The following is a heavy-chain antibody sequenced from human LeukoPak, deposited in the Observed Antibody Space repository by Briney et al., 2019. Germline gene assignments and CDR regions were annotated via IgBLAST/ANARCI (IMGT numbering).Heavy chain of an antibody. CDR2: ISSSSSYI. V-gene: IGHV3-21*01. CDR1: GLTFSSYS. J-gene: IGHJ4*02. CDR3: ARDGPAGDTATY. D-gene: IGHD5-18*01. Sequence: GGSLRLSCAASGLTFSSYSMNWVRQAPGKGLEWVSSISSSSSYIYYADSVKGRFTISRDNAKNSLYLQMNSLRAEDTAVYYCARDGPAGDTATYWGQGTLVTVSS.